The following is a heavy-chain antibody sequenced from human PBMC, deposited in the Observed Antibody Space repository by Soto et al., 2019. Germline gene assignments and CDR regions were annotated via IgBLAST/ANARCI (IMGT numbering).Heavy chain of an antibody. Sequence: PGGSLILSCAASGFTVSSNYVSWVRQAPGKGLEWVSVIYSGGITYYADSVKGRFTISRDNSKNTLYLQMNSLRAEDTAVYYCASGGEGGYSRSWLVRFDYWGQGTLVTVSS. J-gene: IGHJ4*02. D-gene: IGHD6-13*01. CDR1: GFTVSSNY. V-gene: IGHV3-66*01. CDR3: ASGGEGGYSRSWLVRFDY. CDR2: IYSGGIT.